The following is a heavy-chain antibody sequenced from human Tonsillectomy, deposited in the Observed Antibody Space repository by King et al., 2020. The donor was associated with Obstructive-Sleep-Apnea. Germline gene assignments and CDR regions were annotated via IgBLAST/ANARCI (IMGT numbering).Heavy chain of an antibody. CDR1: GFTFSNYA. J-gene: IGHJ4*02. CDR2: ISGSGGST. V-gene: IGHV3-23*04. CDR3: AKDHRIAVAGLFYYFDY. D-gene: IGHD6-19*01. Sequence: VQLVESGGDLVQPGGSLRLSCAASGFTFSNYAMSWVRQAPGKGLEWVSVISGSGGSTYYADSVKGRFTISRDNSKTTLFLQMNGLSAEDKAIYYCAKDHRIAVAGLFYYFDYWGQGTLVTVSS.